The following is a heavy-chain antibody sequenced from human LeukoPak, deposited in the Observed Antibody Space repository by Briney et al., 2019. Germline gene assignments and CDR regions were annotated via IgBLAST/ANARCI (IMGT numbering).Heavy chain of an antibody. D-gene: IGHD5-12*01. V-gene: IGHV5-51*01. CDR1: GYSFTNYW. J-gene: IGHJ5*02. CDR2: IYPGDSDT. CDR3: ARHPQYSGYDPHWFDP. Sequence: GESLKISCKGSGYSFTNYWIGWVRQMPGKGLEWMGIIYPGDSDTRYSPSFQGQVTISADKSISTAYLQWSSLKASDTAMYYCARHPQYSGYDPHWFDPWGQETLVTVSS.